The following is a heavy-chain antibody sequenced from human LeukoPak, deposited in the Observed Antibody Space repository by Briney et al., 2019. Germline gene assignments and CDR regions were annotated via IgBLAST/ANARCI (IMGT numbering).Heavy chain of an antibody. Sequence: GESLKISCKGSEYSFTNYWIGWVRQMPGKGLEWMGIIYPGDSDTRYSPSFQGQVTISADKSISTAYLQWSSLKASDTAMYFCVTYAGSYSKYFQHWGQGTLVTVSS. CDR1: EYSFTNYW. CDR2: IYPGDSDT. J-gene: IGHJ1*01. V-gene: IGHV5-51*01. D-gene: IGHD3-10*01. CDR3: VTYAGSYSKYFQH.